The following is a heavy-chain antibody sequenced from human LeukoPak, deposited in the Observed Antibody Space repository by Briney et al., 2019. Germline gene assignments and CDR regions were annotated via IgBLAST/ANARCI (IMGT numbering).Heavy chain of an antibody. D-gene: IGHD3-10*01. V-gene: IGHV1-69*13. Sequence: SVKVSCKASGDTFSGYGISWVRQAPGQGLEWMGGIIPMFVTPNYAQNFQGRVTITADESTSTAYMELSSLRPEDTAVYYCAMRYYYGSGSPYYFYGLDVWGKGTTVTVSS. J-gene: IGHJ6*04. CDR1: GDTFSGYG. CDR2: IIPMFVTP. CDR3: AMRYYYGSGSPYYFYGLDV.